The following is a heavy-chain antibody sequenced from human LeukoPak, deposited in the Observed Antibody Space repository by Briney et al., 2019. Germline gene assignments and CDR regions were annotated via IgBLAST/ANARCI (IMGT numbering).Heavy chain of an antibody. J-gene: IGHJ6*02. CDR2: ISGSGGST. Sequence: GGSLRLSCAASGFTFSGYAMSWVRQAPGKGPEWVSAISGSGGSTNYADSVKGRFTISRDNSKNTLSLQMNSLGAEDTAVYYCAKSATVTYYYAMDVWGQGTTVTASS. CDR3: AKSATVTYYYAMDV. V-gene: IGHV3-23*01. CDR1: GFTFSGYA. D-gene: IGHD4-11*01.